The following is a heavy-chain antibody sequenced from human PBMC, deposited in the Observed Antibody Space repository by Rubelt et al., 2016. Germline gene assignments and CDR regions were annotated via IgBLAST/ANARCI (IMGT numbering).Heavy chain of an antibody. CDR3: AIYDFWSGYYLDY. Sequence: EVQLVQSGAEVKKPGESLKISCKGSGYSFTSYWISWVRQMPGKGLEWMGRIDPSDSYTNYSPSFQGNVTISADKSISTAYLQWSSLNASDTAMYYCAIYDFWSGYYLDYWGQGTLVTVSS. V-gene: IGHV5-10-1*01. J-gene: IGHJ4*02. CDR2: IDPSDSYT. CDR1: GYSFTSYW. D-gene: IGHD3-3*01.